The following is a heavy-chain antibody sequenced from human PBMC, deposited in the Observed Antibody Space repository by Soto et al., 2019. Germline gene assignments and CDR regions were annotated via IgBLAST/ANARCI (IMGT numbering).Heavy chain of an antibody. V-gene: IGHV3-33*08. Sequence: QVQLVESGGGVVQPGGSLRLSCTTSGFTFNTYGMYWVRQAPGKGLEWVAIIWYDGSNKYYGDSVKGRFTISRDNSKNTLYLQMNSLRAEDTALYYCAGGDCTGAYCYSWPFNYGVDVW. CDR3: AGGDCTGAYCYSWPFNYGVDV. D-gene: IGHD2-15*01. CDR2: IWYDGSNK. CDR1: GFTFNTYG. J-gene: IGHJ6*01.